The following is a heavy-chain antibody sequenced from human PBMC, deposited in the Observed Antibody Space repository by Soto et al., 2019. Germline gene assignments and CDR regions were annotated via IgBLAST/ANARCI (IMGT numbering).Heavy chain of an antibody. CDR3: AKLHYFGSTCYYRYFDY. V-gene: IGHV3-23*01. CDR1: GFTFGSYA. J-gene: IGHJ4*02. CDR2: IGASGNRT. Sequence: GGSLRLSCAVSGFTFGSYAMSWVRQAPGKGLEWVSVIGASGNRTYYADSVKGRSTVSRDNSQNTLYRERNSLSAEDTTVYYCAKLHYFGSTCYYRYFDYWGQGTLGTVSS. D-gene: IGHD3-22*01.